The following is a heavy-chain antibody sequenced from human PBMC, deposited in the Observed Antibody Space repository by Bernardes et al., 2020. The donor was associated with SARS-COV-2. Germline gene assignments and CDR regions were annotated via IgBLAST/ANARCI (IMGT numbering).Heavy chain of an antibody. Sequence: GSLRLSCVASGFTVNSHSMNWVRPAPGKGLEWLSYITGSGSTQYYTDSVKGRFIISRENDKNSVYLQMNSLRAEDTAVYYCARGTSYATPDHDYWGQGTLVTVSS. V-gene: IGHV3-48*01. J-gene: IGHJ4*02. CDR3: ARGTSYATPDHDY. D-gene: IGHD4-17*01. CDR2: ITGSGSTQ. CDR1: GFTVNSHS.